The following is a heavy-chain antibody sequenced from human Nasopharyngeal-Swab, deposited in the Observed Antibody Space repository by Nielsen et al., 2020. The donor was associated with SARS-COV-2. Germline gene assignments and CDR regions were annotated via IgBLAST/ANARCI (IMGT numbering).Heavy chain of an antibody. D-gene: IGHD1-7*01. CDR3: AKETGTVPMAFDI. CDR1: GFIFDDYA. V-gene: IGHV3-9*01. Sequence: GGSLRLSCVASGFIFDDYAMHWVRQAPGKGLEWVSSISWSSGTTDYGASVKGRFTISRDNAENSVYLQMNSLRPEDTAFYYCAKETGTVPMAFDIWGQGTVVTVSS. CDR2: ISWSSGTT. J-gene: IGHJ3*02.